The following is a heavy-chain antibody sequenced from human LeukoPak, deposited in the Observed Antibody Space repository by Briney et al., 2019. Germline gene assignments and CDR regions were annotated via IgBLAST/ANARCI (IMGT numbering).Heavy chain of an antibody. Sequence: GASVKVSCKASGYTFTNYDITWVRQAPGQGLEWMGIINPSGGSTSYAQKFQGRVTMTRDTSTSTVYMELSSLRSEDTAVYYCARDQAGIAVAGLDYWGQGTLVTVSS. CDR3: ARDQAGIAVAGLDY. V-gene: IGHV1-46*01. J-gene: IGHJ4*02. CDR2: INPSGGST. D-gene: IGHD6-19*01. CDR1: GYTFTNYD.